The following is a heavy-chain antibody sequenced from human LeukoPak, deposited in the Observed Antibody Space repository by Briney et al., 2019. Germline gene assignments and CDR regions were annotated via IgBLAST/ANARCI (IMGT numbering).Heavy chain of an antibody. CDR1: GYTFTSYG. Sequence: GASVKVSCKASGYTFTSYGISWVRQAPGQGLEWIGWISTYSGNTNCAHNLQGRITVTTETSTSTAYMELRSLRSDDTAVYYCARVGAAPGHFDYWGQGTQLTVSS. V-gene: IGHV1-18*01. D-gene: IGHD6-13*01. J-gene: IGHJ4*02. CDR3: ARVGAAPGHFDY. CDR2: ISTYSGNT.